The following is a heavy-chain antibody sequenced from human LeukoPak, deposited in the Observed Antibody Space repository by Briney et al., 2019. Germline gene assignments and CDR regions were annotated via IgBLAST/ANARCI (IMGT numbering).Heavy chain of an antibody. D-gene: IGHD4-17*01. CDR1: GVSFNDYY. V-gene: IGHV4-34*01. CDR2: INHSGYT. J-gene: IGHJ4*02. CDR3: TRMTTGHDY. Sequence: PSETLSLTCAVSGVSFNDYYWSWVRHTPGKVLEWIGEINHSGYTNDGPSLKSRVTLSIDTSGNQFPLKLNSFTVEDTAIYYCTRMTTGHDYWGQGTLVTVSS.